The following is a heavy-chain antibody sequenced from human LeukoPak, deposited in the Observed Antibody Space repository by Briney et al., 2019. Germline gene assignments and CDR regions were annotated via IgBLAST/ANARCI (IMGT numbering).Heavy chain of an antibody. J-gene: IGHJ4*02. D-gene: IGHD3-3*01. CDR1: GFTFSNAW. CDR2: IKSKTDGGTT. CDR3: TMRDDFWSGSDY. V-gene: IGHV3-15*07. Sequence: GGSLRLSCAASGFTFSNAWMNWVRQAPGKRLEWVGRIKSKTDGGTTDYAAPVKGRFTISRDDSKNTLYLQMNSLKTEDTAVYYCTMRDDFWSGSDYWGQGTLVTVSS.